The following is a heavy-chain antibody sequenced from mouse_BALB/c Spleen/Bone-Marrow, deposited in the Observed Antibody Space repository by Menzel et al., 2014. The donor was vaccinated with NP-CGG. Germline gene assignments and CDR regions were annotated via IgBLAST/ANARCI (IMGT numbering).Heavy chain of an antibody. CDR2: IWAGGST. D-gene: IGHD2-3*01. J-gene: IGHJ1*01. V-gene: IGHV2-9*02. Sequence: VKLVESGPSLVAPSQSLSITCTVSGFSLTSYGVHWVRQPPGKGLEWLGVIWAGGSTNYNSALMSRLSISKDNSKSQVFLKMNSLQTDDKAVYYCVRGWGDGYYNWYFDVWGAGTTVTVSS. CDR1: GFSLTSYG. CDR3: VRGWGDGYYNWYFDV.